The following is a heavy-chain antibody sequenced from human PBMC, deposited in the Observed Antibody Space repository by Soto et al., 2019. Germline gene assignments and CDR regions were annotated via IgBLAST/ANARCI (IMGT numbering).Heavy chain of an antibody. CDR2: INHSGST. V-gene: IGHV4-34*01. CDR1: GGSFSGYY. J-gene: IGHJ4*02. CDR3: ARGLGYGDYERHDY. D-gene: IGHD4-17*01. Sequence: SETLSLTCAVYGGSFSGYYWSWIRQPPGKGLEWIGEINHSGSTNYNPSLKSRVTISVDTSKNQFSLKLSSVTAADTAVYYCARGLGYGDYERHDYWGQGTLVTVSS.